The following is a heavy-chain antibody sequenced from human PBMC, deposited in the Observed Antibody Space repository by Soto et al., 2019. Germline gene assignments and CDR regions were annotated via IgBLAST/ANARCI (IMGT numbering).Heavy chain of an antibody. V-gene: IGHV4-39*02. J-gene: IGHJ5*02. CDR1: GGSISSSSYY. D-gene: IGHD3-3*01. Sequence: SETLSLTCTVAGGSISSSSYYWGWIRQPPGKGLEWIGSIYYSGSTYYNPSLKSRVTISVDTSKNQFSLKLSSVTAADTAVYYCARDAAEWLLWTSGDWWFDPWGQGTLVTVSS. CDR3: ARDAAEWLLWTSGDWWFDP. CDR2: IYYSGST.